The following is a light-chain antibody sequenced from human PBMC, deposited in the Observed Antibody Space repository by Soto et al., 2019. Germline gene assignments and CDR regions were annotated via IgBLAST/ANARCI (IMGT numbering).Light chain of an antibody. J-gene: IGKJ4*01. CDR2: QAS. Sequence: DIQMAQSPSTLSANVGDGVSITCRASQTISIWLAWYQQKPRKAPNLLIYQASTLETGVPSRFSGSGSGTEFTLTISGLQPDDFATYYCQQYDNYPLTFGGGTKV. CDR3: QQYDNYPLT. V-gene: IGKV1-5*03. CDR1: QTISIW.